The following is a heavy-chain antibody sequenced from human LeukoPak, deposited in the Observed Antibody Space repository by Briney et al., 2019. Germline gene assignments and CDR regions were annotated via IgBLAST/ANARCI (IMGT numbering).Heavy chain of an antibody. CDR2: IYYSGST. CDR3: ARDRSYYGSGRENWFDP. J-gene: IGHJ5*02. D-gene: IGHD3-10*01. CDR1: GGSISSYY. V-gene: IGHV4-59*01. Sequence: SETLSLTCTVSGGSISSYYWSWIRQPPGKGLEWIGYIYYSGSTNYNPSLTSRGTISVETSKNQFTLKLSSVTAADTAVYYCARDRSYYGSGRENWFDPWGQGTLVTVSS.